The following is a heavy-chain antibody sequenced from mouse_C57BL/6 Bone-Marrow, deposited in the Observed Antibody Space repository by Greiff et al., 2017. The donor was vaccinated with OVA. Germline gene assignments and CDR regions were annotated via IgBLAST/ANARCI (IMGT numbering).Heavy chain of an antibody. CDR2: IDPNSGGT. CDR3: ARKEDGYDVFAY. D-gene: IGHD2-2*01. Sequence: QVQLQQPGAELVKPGASVKLSCKASGYTFTSYWMHWVKQRPGRGLEWIGRIDPNSGGTKYNEKFKSKATLTVDKPSSTAYMQRSSLTSEDSAVYYCARKEDGYDVFAYWGQGTLVTVSA. J-gene: IGHJ3*01. V-gene: IGHV1-72*01. CDR1: GYTFTSYW.